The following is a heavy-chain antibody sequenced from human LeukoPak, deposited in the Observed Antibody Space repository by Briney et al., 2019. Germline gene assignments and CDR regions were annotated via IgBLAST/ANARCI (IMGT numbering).Heavy chain of an antibody. CDR3: ARDHSSSGYFDY. V-gene: IGHV3-11*05. D-gene: IGHD3-22*01. CDR1: GFTFSDYY. CDR2: ISSSSSYT. J-gene: IGHJ4*02. Sequence: AGSLRLSCAASGFTFSDYYMSWIRQAPGKGLEWVSYISSSSSYTNYADSVKGRFTISRDNAKNSLYLQMNSLRAEDTAVYYCARDHSSSGYFDYWGQGTLVTVSS.